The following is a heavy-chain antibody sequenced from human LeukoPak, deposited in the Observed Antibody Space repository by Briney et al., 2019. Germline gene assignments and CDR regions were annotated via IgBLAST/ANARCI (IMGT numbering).Heavy chain of an antibody. CDR2: ISAYNGNT. V-gene: IGHV1-18*01. CDR1: GYTFTSYG. Sequence: ASVKVSCKASGYTFTSYGISWVRQAPGQGLEWMGWISAYNGNTNYAQKLQGRVTMTTDTSTSTAYMELWSLRSDDTAVYYCARRVRDGSGSSYYYYYYYMDVWGKGTTVTVSS. D-gene: IGHD3-10*01. CDR3: ARRVRDGSGSSYYYYYYYMDV. J-gene: IGHJ6*03.